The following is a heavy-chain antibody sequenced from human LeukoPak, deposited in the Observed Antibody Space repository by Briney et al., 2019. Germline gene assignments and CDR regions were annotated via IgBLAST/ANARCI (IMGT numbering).Heavy chain of an antibody. Sequence: SETLSLTCTVSGGSISSGDYYWSWIRQPPGKGLEWIAYIYYTGSTYYNPSLKSRLIISVDTSKNQFSLKLSSVTAADTAIYYCARVSGGSCYLWGQGTLVTVSS. D-gene: IGHD2-15*01. V-gene: IGHV4-30-4*01. J-gene: IGHJ4*02. CDR3: ARVSGGSCYL. CDR2: IYYTGST. CDR1: GGSISSGDYY.